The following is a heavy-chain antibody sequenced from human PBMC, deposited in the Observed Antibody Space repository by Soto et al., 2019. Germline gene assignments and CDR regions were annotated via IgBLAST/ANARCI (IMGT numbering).Heavy chain of an antibody. V-gene: IGHV1-69*02. CDR2: IIPILGIA. D-gene: IGHD6-13*01. CDR1: GGTFSSYT. Sequence: SGKVSCKASGGTFSSYTISWVRQAPGQGLEWMGRIIPILGIANYAQKFQGRVTITADKSTSTAYMELSSLRSEDTAVYYCARGQSASSSWNWFDPWGQGTLVTVSS. CDR3: ARGQSASSSWNWFDP. J-gene: IGHJ5*02.